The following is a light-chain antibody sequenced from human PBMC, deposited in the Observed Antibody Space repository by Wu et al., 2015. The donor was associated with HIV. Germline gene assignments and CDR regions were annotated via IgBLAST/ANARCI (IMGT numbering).Light chain of an antibody. Sequence: DIQMTQSPSSLSASIGDRVTITCRASQGISSSLAWCQQRPGKAPRLLLYDAFKLESGVPLRFSGSGSGTNYTLTINSLQPEDFAIYYCQQYYDTPXTFGHGTNVEIK. V-gene: IGKV1-NL1*01. J-gene: IGKJ1*01. CDR3: QQYYDTPXT. CDR1: QGISSS. CDR2: DAF.